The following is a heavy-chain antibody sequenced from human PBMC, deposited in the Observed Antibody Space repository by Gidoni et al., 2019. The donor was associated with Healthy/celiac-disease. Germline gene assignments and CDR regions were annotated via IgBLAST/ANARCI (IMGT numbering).Heavy chain of an antibody. V-gene: IGHV1-69*06. CDR1: GGTFSSYA. D-gene: IGHD2-15*01. CDR2: IIPIFGTA. J-gene: IGHJ4*02. CDR3: ARPGLGYCSGGSCSDFDY. Sequence: QVQLVQSGAEVKKPGSSVKVSCKASGGTFSSYAISGVRQAPGQGLEWMGGIIPIFGTANYAQKFQGRVTITADKSTSTAYMELSSLRSEDTAVYYCARPGLGYCSGGSCSDFDYWGQGTLVTVSS.